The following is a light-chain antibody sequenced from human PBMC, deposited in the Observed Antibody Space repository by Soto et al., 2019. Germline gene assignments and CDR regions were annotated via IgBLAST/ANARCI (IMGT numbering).Light chain of an antibody. CDR1: SSDIGGYKY. Sequence: QSVLTQAASVSGSPGQSITISCTGSSSDIGGYKYVSWYQQHPGKAPKLMIYDVSDRPSGVSTRFSGSKSGNTASLTISGLQTEDEADYYCSSYTSSGTLLFGGGTKLTVL. V-gene: IGLV2-14*03. CDR2: DVS. CDR3: SSYTSSGTLL. J-gene: IGLJ2*01.